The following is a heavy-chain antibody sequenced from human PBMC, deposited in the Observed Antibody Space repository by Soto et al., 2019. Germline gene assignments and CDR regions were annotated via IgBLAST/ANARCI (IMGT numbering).Heavy chain of an antibody. D-gene: IGHD1-26*01. V-gene: IGHV3-30*18. Sequence: VGSLRLSCAASGFTFSSYGMHWVRQAPGKGLEWVAVISYDGSNKYYADSVKGRFTISRDNSKNTLYLQMNSLRAEDTAVYYCAKDGSEGAEYYYYGMDVWGQGTTVTVSS. J-gene: IGHJ6*02. CDR3: AKDGSEGAEYYYYGMDV. CDR1: GFTFSSYG. CDR2: ISYDGSNK.